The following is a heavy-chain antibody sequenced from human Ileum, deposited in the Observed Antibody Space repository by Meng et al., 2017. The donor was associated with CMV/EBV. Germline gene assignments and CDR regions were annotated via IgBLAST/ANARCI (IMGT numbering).Heavy chain of an antibody. CDR1: GGSINTYY. J-gene: IGHJ4*02. D-gene: IGHD2-2*01. Sequence: SETLSLTCNVSGGSINTYYWTWIRQSPGKGLEWIGYISYIDYTSYNPSLKSRVAISKDTSKNQLFLNLRSVTAADTAVYYCTRGFPGGGHAVFSDYWGLGTLVTVSS. V-gene: IGHV4-59*01. CDR2: ISYIDYT. CDR3: TRGFPGGGHAVFSDY.